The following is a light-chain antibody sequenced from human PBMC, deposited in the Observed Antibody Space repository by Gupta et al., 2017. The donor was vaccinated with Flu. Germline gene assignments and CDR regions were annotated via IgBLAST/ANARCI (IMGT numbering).Light chain of an antibody. CDR2: EGS. CDR3: YSYAGSNIWV. CDR1: SSDVGNYNL. J-gene: IGLJ3*02. V-gene: IGLV2-23*01. Sequence: SITIASTGTSSDVGNYNLVSWYQQHPGKAPKLMIYEGSKRPSGVSNRFSGSKSGNTASLTISGLQAEDEADYYCYSYAGSNIWVFGGGTKLTVL.